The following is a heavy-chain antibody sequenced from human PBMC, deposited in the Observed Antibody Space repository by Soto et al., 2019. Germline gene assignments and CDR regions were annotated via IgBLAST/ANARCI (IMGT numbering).Heavy chain of an antibody. V-gene: IGHV5-51*01. CDR3: ARSPRSSPYFDY. J-gene: IGHJ4*02. CDR1: GYTFSNFW. D-gene: IGHD6-13*01. CDR2: IYPGDHET. Sequence: GESLKISCQCSGYTFSNFWIGWVRQLPGKGLEWMGIIYPGDHETRYSPSFHGKVTISAGKSINTAYLQWNSLEASDTAFYFCARSPRSSPYFDYWGQGALVTVSS.